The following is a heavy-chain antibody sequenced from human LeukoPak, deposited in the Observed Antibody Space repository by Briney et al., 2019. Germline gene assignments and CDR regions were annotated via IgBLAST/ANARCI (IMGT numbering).Heavy chain of an antibody. Sequence: ASVKVSCKASGYTFTSYGISWVRQAPGQGLEWMGWVSAYNGNTNYAQKLQGRVTMTTDTSTSTAYMELRSLRSDDTAVYYCARDRPYSSSSPGSPKNWFDPWGQGTLVTVSS. J-gene: IGHJ5*02. CDR1: GYTFTSYG. V-gene: IGHV1-18*01. D-gene: IGHD6-6*01. CDR2: VSAYNGNT. CDR3: ARDRPYSSSSPGSPKNWFDP.